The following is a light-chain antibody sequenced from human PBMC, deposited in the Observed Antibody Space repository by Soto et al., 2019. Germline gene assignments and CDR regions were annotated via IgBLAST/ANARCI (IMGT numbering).Light chain of an antibody. CDR2: GVS. V-gene: IGKV3-20*01. J-gene: IGKJ1*01. CDR3: QQYTDSRT. Sequence: EIVLTQSPGTLSLSRGERATLSCRASQSISSSYLAWYQQKPGQAPRLLVYGVSSRASDVPDRFSGSGSGTDFTLTISSLQPEDSAVYYCQQYTDSRTFGQGTKVDIK. CDR1: QSISSSY.